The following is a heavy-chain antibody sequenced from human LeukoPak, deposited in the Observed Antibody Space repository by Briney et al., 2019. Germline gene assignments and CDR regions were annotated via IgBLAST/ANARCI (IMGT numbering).Heavy chain of an antibody. CDR2: INHSGST. CDR3: ARIYDFWSASIYYFDY. Sequence: SETLSLTCAVYGGSFSGYYWSWIRQPPGKGLEWIGEINHSGSTNYNPSLKSRVTISVDTSKNQFSLKLSSVTAADTAVYYCARIYDFWSASIYYFDYWGQGTLVTVSS. J-gene: IGHJ4*02. V-gene: IGHV4-34*01. D-gene: IGHD3-3*01. CDR1: GGSFSGYY.